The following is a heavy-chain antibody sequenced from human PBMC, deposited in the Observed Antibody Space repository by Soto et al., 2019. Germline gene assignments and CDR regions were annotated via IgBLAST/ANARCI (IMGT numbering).Heavy chain of an antibody. CDR3: ARYTYTSRYSYYGMDV. D-gene: IGHD6-13*01. V-gene: IGHV3-49*03. CDR2: VRNILYGETT. J-gene: IGHJ6*02. Sequence: GGSLRLSCTTSGFTFGDYAMSWFRLAPGKGLEWVGIVRNILYGETTEYAASVRGRFTISRDNSKSIAYLQMNSLTSEDTAVYYCARYTYTSRYSYYGMDVWGHGTTVTVSS. CDR1: GFTFGDYA.